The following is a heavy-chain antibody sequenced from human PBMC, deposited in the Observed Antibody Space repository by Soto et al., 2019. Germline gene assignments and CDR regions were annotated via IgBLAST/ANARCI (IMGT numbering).Heavy chain of an antibody. CDR3: TTESEVVAAAGDAFDI. Sequence: EVQLVESGGGLVKPGGSLRLSCAASGFTFSNAWMSWVRQAAGKGLEWVGRIKSKTDGGTTDYAAPVKGRFTISRDDSKNTLYLQMNSLKTEDTAVYYCTTESEVVAAAGDAFDIWGQGTMVTVSS. J-gene: IGHJ3*02. CDR1: GFTFSNAW. CDR2: IKSKTDGGTT. V-gene: IGHV3-15*01. D-gene: IGHD2-2*01.